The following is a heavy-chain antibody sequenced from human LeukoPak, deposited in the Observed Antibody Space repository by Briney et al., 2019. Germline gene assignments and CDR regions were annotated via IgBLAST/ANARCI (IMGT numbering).Heavy chain of an antibody. CDR3: ARGRAAAGTFDY. CDR2: IYYSGST. D-gene: IGHD6-13*01. Sequence: SETLSLTCTVSGGSVSSGSYYWSWIRQPPGKGLEWIGYIYYSGSTNYNPSLKSRVTISVDTSKNQFSLKLSSVTAADTAVYYCARGRAAAGTFDYWGQGTLVTVSS. CDR1: GGSVSSGSYY. V-gene: IGHV4-61*01. J-gene: IGHJ4*02.